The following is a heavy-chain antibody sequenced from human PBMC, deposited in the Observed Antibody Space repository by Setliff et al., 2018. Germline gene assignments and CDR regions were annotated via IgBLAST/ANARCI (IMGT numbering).Heavy chain of an antibody. J-gene: IGHJ4*02. D-gene: IGHD3-3*01. CDR1: GFTFSTYS. Sequence: PGESLKISCAASGFTFSTYSMSWVRQAPGKGLEWVSAISGDSIYIYYGGSVKGRFIISRDNSKNTLYLQMRSLRAEDTAIYYCVTHNPARRALDGTPLDKWGQGVLVTVSS. CDR3: VTHNPARRALDGTPLDK. V-gene: IGHV3-23*01. CDR2: ISGDSIYI.